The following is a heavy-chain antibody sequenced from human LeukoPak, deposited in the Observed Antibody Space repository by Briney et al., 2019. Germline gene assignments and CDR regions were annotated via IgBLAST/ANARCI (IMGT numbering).Heavy chain of an antibody. CDR3: ARDQGGYDYPPDY. CDR2: INEDASKK. D-gene: IGHD5-12*01. V-gene: IGHV3-7*04. Sequence: GGSLRLSCAASGFTFSNYWMSWVRPAPGKGRGWVANINEDASKKYYVDSLKGRFTISRDNGKNSLFLQMDSLRAEDTAVYFCARDQGGYDYPPDYWGQGTLVTVSS. CDR1: GFTFSNYW. J-gene: IGHJ4*02.